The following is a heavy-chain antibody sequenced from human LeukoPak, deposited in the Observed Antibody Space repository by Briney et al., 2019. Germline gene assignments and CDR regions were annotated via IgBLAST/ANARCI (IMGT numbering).Heavy chain of an antibody. CDR3: ARKYEYYDSSGWVDY. CDR1: GYTFTSYG. CDR2: TSAYNGNT. J-gene: IGHJ4*02. D-gene: IGHD3-22*01. V-gene: IGHV1-18*01. Sequence: ASVKVSCKASGYTFTSYGISWVRQAPGQGLEWMGWTSAYNGNTNYAQKLQGRVTMTTDTSTSTAYMELRSLRSDDTAVYYCARKYEYYDSSGWVDYWGQGTLVTVSS.